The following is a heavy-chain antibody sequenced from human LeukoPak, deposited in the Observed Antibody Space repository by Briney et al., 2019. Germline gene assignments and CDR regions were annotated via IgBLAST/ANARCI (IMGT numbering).Heavy chain of an antibody. J-gene: IGHJ6*03. CDR2: ISAYNGNT. CDR3: AGVDYSARYCSSTSCHLGLYYYYYYMDV. CDR1: GYTFTSYG. D-gene: IGHD2-2*01. V-gene: IGHV1-18*01. Sequence: ASVKVSCKASGYTFTSYGISWVRQAPGQGLEWMGWISAYNGNTNYAQRLQGRVTMTTDTSTSTAYMELRSLRSDDTAVYYCAGVDYSARYCSSTSCHLGLYYYYYYMDVWGKGTTVTVSS.